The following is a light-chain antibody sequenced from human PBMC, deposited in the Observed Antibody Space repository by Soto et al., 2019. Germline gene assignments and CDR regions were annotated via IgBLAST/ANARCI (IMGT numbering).Light chain of an antibody. CDR1: QSISSY. Sequence: DIQMTQSPSSLSASVGDRVTITRRASQSISSYLNWYQQKPGKAPKLLISAASSLQSGVPSRLSGSGSGTDFTLTISSLQPEDFATYYCQQSYSTPPTFGQGTKLEIK. CDR2: AAS. CDR3: QQSYSTPPT. J-gene: IGKJ2*01. V-gene: IGKV1-39*01.